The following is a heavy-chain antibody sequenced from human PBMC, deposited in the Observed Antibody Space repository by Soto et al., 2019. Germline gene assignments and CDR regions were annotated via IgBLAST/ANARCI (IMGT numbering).Heavy chain of an antibody. CDR3: ARGDSVGNDIVVVPAAMFGDFDY. D-gene: IGHD2-2*01. J-gene: IGHJ4*02. Sequence: GGSLRLSCAASGFTFSSYSMNWVRQAPGKGLEWVSYISSSSSTIYYADSVKGRFTISRDNAKNSLYLQMNSLRAEDTAVYYCARGDSVGNDIVVVPAAMFGDFDYWGQGTLVTVSS. CDR2: ISSSSSTI. CDR1: GFTFSSYS. V-gene: IGHV3-48*01.